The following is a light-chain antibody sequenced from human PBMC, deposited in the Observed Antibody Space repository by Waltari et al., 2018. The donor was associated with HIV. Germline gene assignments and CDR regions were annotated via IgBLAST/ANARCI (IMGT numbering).Light chain of an antibody. CDR1: QSVSDN. V-gene: IGKV3-15*01. CDR3: QQYAHWPPIT. CDR2: RSS. J-gene: IGKJ5*01. Sequence: DIVMTQSPAALSVFPGETVTLSCRTSQSVSDNLAWYLQNGGQAPRLLIYRSSTRATGVPARCSASGSGTEFTLTISSLQSEDFAVYYCQQYAHWPPITFGQGTRLESK.